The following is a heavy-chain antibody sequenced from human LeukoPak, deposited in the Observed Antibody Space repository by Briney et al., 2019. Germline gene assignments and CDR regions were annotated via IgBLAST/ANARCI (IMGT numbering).Heavy chain of an antibody. CDR3: TKDHDGMHA. J-gene: IGHJ6*02. V-gene: IGHV3-23*01. CDR1: VFTFSSNA. Sequence: GGSLRLSCAASVFTFSSNAMSWVRQAPGKGLEWVSVISVSGSRAYYADFVKGRFTVSRDNSKNTVLLQMNSLRVEDTAVYYCTKDHDGMHAWGQGTTVTVSS. CDR2: ISVSGSRA.